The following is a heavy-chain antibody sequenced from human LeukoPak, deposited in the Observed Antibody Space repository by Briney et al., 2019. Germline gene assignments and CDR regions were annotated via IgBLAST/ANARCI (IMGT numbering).Heavy chain of an antibody. J-gene: IGHJ3*02. CDR1: GGSISSGDYY. D-gene: IGHD3-9*01. V-gene: IGHV4-61*02. CDR3: ARFRSEFDWLLEAHDAFDI. Sequence: SETLSLTCTVSGGSISSGDYYWSWIRQPAGKGLEWIGRIYTSGSTNYNPSLKSRVTMSVDTSKNQFSLKLSSVTAADTAVYYCARFRSEFDWLLEAHDAFDIWGQGTMITVSS. CDR2: IYTSGST.